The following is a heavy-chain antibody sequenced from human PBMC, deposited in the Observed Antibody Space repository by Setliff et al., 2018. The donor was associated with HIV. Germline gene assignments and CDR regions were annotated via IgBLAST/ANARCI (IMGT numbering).Heavy chain of an antibody. Sequence: GASVKVSCKASGGIFSRFAFSWVRQAPGQGLEWMGGIIPIFGTANYAQKFQGRVTISADESTSTAYMELSSLRSEDTAVYYCTRGSSPGVVVAATRDGFDIWGQGTMVTVSS. J-gene: IGHJ3*02. D-gene: IGHD2-15*01. CDR3: TRGSSPGVVVAATRDGFDI. CDR1: GGIFSRFA. V-gene: IGHV1-69*13. CDR2: IIPIFGTA.